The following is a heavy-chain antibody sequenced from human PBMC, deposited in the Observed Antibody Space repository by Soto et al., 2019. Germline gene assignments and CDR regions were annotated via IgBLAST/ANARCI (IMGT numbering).Heavy chain of an antibody. D-gene: IGHD6-13*01. CDR3: ARDYFSGYSSSWYNWFDP. J-gene: IGHJ5*02. CDR1: GDSVSSNSAA. CDR2: TYYRSKWYN. Sequence: SPTLSLTCAISGDSVSSNSAAWNWIRQSPSRGLEWLGRTYYRSKWYNDYAVSVKSRITINPDTSKHQFSLQLNSVTPEDTAVYYCARDYFSGYSSSWYNWFDPWGQGTLVTVSS. V-gene: IGHV6-1*01.